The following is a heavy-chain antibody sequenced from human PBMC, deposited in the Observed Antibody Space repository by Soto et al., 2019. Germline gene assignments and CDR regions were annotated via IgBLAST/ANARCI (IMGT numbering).Heavy chain of an antibody. CDR2: INHSGST. CDR3: ARGHRSSWYYFDY. J-gene: IGHJ4*02. CDR1: GGSFSGYY. Sequence: KTSETLSLTCAVYGGSFSGYYWSWIRQPPGKGLEWIGEINHSGSTNYNPSLTSRVTISVDTSKNQFSLKLSSVTAADTAVYYCARGHRSSWYYFDYWGQGTLVTVSS. D-gene: IGHD6-13*01. V-gene: IGHV4-34*01.